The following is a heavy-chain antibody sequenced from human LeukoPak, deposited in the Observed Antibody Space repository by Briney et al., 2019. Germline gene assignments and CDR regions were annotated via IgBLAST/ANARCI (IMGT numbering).Heavy chain of an antibody. CDR2: INHSGST. CDR1: GGSFSGYY. J-gene: IGHJ4*02. Sequence: SETLSLTCAVYGGSFSGYYWSWIRQPPGKGLEWIGEINHSGSTNYNPSLKSRVTISVDTSKNQFSLKLSSVTAADTAVYYCASHKGFWGQGTLVTVSS. V-gene: IGHV4-34*01. CDR3: ASHKGF.